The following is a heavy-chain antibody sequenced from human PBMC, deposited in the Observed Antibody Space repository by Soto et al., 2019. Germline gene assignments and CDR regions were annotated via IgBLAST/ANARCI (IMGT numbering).Heavy chain of an antibody. CDR3: TTYHGDYNFDH. Sequence: QVQLVQSGAEVKKPGASVKVSCKVSGYTLNEVAMHWVRQAPGKGLEWLGGFDPDEAETIYAQHFQGRVTMTEDTSTDTFYMELSSLRSEDTALYFCTTYHGDYNFDHWGQGTVVTVSS. D-gene: IGHD4-17*01. V-gene: IGHV1-24*01. CDR2: FDPDEAET. CDR1: GYTLNEVA. J-gene: IGHJ5*02.